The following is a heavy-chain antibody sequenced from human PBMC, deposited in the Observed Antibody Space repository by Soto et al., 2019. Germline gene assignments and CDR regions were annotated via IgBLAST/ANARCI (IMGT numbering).Heavy chain of an antibody. J-gene: IGHJ6*02. Sequence: EVQLVESGGGLVKPGGSLRLSCAASGFTFSSYSMNWVRQAPGKGLEWVSSISSSSSYIYYADSVKGRFTISRDNAKNSLYLQMNSLRAEGTAVYYCARDLGYCSSTSCYRLNYYGMDVWGQRTTVTVSS. CDR1: GFTFSSYS. CDR2: ISSSSSYI. D-gene: IGHD2-2*02. V-gene: IGHV3-21*01. CDR3: ARDLGYCSSTSCYRLNYYGMDV.